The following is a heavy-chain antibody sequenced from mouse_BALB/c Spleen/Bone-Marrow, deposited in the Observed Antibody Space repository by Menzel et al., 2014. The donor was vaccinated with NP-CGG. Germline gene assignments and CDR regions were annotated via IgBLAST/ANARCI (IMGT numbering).Heavy chain of an antibody. Sequence: LVESGAELARPGASVKMSCKASGYTFTTYPMNWVKQRPGQGLEWIAYINPSSGFTNYNQKLKDKATLTADKSSSTAYMQLSSLTSEDSAVYYCTRRAAYYFDYWGQGTALTVSS. CDR1: GYTFTTYP. CDR3: TRRAAYYFDY. J-gene: IGHJ2*01. D-gene: IGHD3-3*01. V-gene: IGHV1-4*01. CDR2: INPSSGFT.